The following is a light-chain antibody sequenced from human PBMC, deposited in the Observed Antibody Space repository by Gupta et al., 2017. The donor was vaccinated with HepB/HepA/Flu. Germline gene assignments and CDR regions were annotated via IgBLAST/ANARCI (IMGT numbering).Light chain of an antibody. CDR1: SSDVGSYNL. Sequence: QSALTQPASVSGSPGQSILISCTGTSSDVGSYNLVSWYQQQPGKAPKLMIYEVSKWPSGVYNRFSGSKSGNTASLTISGLQAEDEADYYCCSCAGSSTFVVFGGGTKLTVL. J-gene: IGLJ2*01. CDR3: CSCAGSSTFVV. CDR2: EVS. V-gene: IGLV2-23*02.